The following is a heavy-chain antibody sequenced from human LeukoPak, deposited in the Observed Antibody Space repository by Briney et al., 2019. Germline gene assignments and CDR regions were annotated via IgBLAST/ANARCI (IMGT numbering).Heavy chain of an antibody. Sequence: PGGSLRLSCAASGFIFSNYAMSWVRQAPGKGLEWVSDISGSGGSTYYADSVKGRFTISRDNSKNTLYLQMNSLRAEDTAVYYCAKGGRYNWNIYYYYMDVWGKGTTVTVSS. CDR2: ISGSGGST. CDR1: GFIFSNYA. D-gene: IGHD1/OR15-1a*01. V-gene: IGHV3-23*01. J-gene: IGHJ6*03. CDR3: AKGGRYNWNIYYYYMDV.